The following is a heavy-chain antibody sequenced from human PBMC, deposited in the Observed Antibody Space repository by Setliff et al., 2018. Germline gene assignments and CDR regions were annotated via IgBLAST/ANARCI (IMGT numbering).Heavy chain of an antibody. CDR1: GGTFSDNA. V-gene: IGHV1-69*13. CDR3: ARDPRDVYRRGGDC. D-gene: IGHD4-4*01. CDR2: IIATVGGV. Sequence: ASVKVSCKTSGGTFSDNAMSWVRQAPGQGPEWMGGIIATVGGVSYAQKFQGRVTITADESTTTVYMELSSPTSEDTAMYYCARDPRDVYRRGGDCWGPGTLVTVSS. J-gene: IGHJ4*02.